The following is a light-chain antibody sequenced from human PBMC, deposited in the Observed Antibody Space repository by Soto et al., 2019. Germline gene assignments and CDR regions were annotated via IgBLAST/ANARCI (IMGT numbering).Light chain of an antibody. J-gene: IGKJ4*01. Sequence: EIVMTQSPATLSVSPGERATLSCRASQSVSSNLAWYQQKPGQAPRLLIYGASTRATGIPARFSGSGSGTEFTLTISGLQSEDFAVYDCQQYNNWPSFGGGTKVEIK. CDR2: GAS. CDR3: QQYNNWPS. CDR1: QSVSSN. V-gene: IGKV3-15*01.